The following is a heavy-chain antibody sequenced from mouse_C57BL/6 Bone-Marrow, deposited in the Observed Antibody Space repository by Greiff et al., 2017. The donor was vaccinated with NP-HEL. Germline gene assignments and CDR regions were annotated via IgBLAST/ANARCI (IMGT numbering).Heavy chain of an antibody. CDR1: GFTFSSYG. Sequence: EVQLVESGGDLVKPGGSLKLSCAASGFTFSSYGMSWVRQTPDKRLEWVATISSGGSYTYYPDSVKGRFTITSDNAKNTLYLQMSSLKSEDTAMYYCERLGLGWLAYWGQGTLVTVSA. D-gene: IGHD3-1*01. V-gene: IGHV5-6*01. CDR3: ERLGLGWLAY. CDR2: ISSGGSYT. J-gene: IGHJ3*01.